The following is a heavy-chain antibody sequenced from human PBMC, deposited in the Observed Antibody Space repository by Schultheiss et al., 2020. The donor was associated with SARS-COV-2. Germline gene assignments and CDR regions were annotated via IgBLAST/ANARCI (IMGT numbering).Heavy chain of an antibody. Sequence: SETLSLTCAVYGGSFSGYYWSWIRQPPGKGLEWIGSIYYSGSTYYNPSLKSRVTISVDTSKNQFSLKLSSVTAADTAVYYCARLYCSSTSCYPYYYYYYGMDVWGQGTTVTVSS. D-gene: IGHD2-2*01. V-gene: IGHV4-59*05. CDR1: GGSFSGYY. CDR2: IYYSGST. CDR3: ARLYCSSTSCYPYYYYYYGMDV. J-gene: IGHJ6*02.